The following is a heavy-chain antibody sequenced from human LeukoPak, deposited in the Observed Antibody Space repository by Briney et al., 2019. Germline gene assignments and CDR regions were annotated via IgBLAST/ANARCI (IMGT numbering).Heavy chain of an antibody. V-gene: IGHV3-30*14. CDR3: ARDRGVATMDY. CDR2: ISFDGNNK. D-gene: IGHD5-12*01. CDR1: GFTFSSYA. J-gene: IGHJ4*02. Sequence: GGSLRLSCAASGFTFSSYAIHWVRAGPGKGLEWVAVISFDGNNKYYADSVKGRFTISRDNSKNTLSLQMNSLRPEDTAVYYCARDRGVATMDYWGQGTLVTVSS.